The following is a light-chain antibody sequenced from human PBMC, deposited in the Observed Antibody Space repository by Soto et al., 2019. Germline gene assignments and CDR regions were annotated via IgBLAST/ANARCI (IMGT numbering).Light chain of an antibody. CDR1: SSNIGSNT. J-gene: IGLJ3*02. Sequence: QSVLTQPPSASGTPGQRVTISCSGSSSNIGSNTVNWYQQLPGTAPKLLIYSNNQRPSGVPDRFSGSKSGTSASLAISGLQSADEADYYCAAWDDSLNGWVFGGGTTLTVL. CDR3: AAWDDSLNGWV. CDR2: SNN. V-gene: IGLV1-44*01.